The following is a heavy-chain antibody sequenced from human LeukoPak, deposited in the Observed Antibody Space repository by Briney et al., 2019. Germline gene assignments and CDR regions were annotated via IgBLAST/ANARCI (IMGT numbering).Heavy chain of an antibody. D-gene: IGHD3-22*01. CDR1: GYTFSDYF. CDR3: AREEGRVAYYDSSGYPDY. CDR2: INPKNGGT. J-gene: IGHJ4*02. V-gene: IGHV1-2*02. Sequence: AASLKVSCKASGYTFSDYFIHWVRQAPGQGLEWMGWINPKNGGTNYAQKFQGRVTMTRDTSISTAYMELRRLRSDDTAVYYCAREEGRVAYYDSSGYPDYWGQGTLVTVSS.